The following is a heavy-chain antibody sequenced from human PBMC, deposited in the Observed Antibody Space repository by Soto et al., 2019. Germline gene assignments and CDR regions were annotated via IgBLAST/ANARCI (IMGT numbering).Heavy chain of an antibody. CDR3: AKDPRPVDYGSKYMDV. V-gene: IGHV3-23*01. CDR1: GFTFSSYA. D-gene: IGHD3-10*01. J-gene: IGHJ6*03. Sequence: EVQLLESGGGLVQPGGSLRLSCAASGFTFSSYAMSWVRQAPGKGLEWVSAISGSGGSTYYADSVKGRFTISRDNSKNTLYLQMNSLRAEDTAVYYCAKDPRPVDYGSKYMDVWGKGTTVTVSS. CDR2: ISGSGGST.